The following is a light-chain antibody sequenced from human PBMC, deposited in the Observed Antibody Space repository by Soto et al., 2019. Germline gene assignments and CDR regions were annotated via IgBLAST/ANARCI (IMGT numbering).Light chain of an antibody. V-gene: IGKV3-11*01. Sequence: GLSQSPCTLSLSPGARATLPCRASQSVSSRYLAWYQQKPGQAPRLVIYVASSRSTGIPARFSGSGFGTEFTLTIISREPEDVVADYCQQRSSWPSTFGQGTKVDIK. CDR3: QQRSSWPST. CDR1: QSVSSRY. CDR2: VAS. J-gene: IGKJ1*01.